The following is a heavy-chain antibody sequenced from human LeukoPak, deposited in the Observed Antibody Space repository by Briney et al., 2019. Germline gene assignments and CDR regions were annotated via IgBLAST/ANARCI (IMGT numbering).Heavy chain of an antibody. Sequence: GASVKVSCKVSGYTLTELSMHWVRQAPGKGLEWMGGFDPEDGETIYAQKFQGRVTMTEDTSTDTAYMELSSLRSEDTAVYYCATLWFGEPWFDPWGQGTLVTVSS. J-gene: IGHJ5*02. CDR3: ATLWFGEPWFDP. CDR2: FDPEDGET. CDR1: GYTLTELS. V-gene: IGHV1-24*01. D-gene: IGHD3-10*01.